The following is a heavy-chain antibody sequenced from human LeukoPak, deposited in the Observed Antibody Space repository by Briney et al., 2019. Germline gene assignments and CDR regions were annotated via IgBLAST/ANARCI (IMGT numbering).Heavy chain of an antibody. CDR2: ISSSSSYI. V-gene: IGHV3-21*01. Sequence: GGSLRLSCAASGFTLSNYAMHWVRQAPGKGLEWVSSISSSSSYIYYADSVKGRFTISRDNAKNSLYLQMNSLRAEDTAVYYCARAPPGLRPYFDYWGQGTLVTVSS. CDR3: ARAPPGLRPYFDY. J-gene: IGHJ4*02. D-gene: IGHD3-10*01. CDR1: GFTLSNYA.